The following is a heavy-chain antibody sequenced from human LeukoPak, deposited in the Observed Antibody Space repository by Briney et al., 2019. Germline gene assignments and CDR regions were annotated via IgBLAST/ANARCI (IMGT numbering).Heavy chain of an antibody. J-gene: IGHJ4*02. CDR3: AGCPFYGDYGFTTTPFDS. CDR1: GYSISSGYY. D-gene: IGHD4-17*01. V-gene: IGHV4-38-2*02. Sequence: SETLSLTCSVSGYSISSGYYWGWPRQPPGKGLGGIGSMYQSGTTYYNPSLKSRVPIPVDTSKNPFSLELSSLTGAETAVYYCAGCPFYGDYGFTTTPFDSWGQGTLVTVSS. CDR2: MYQSGTT.